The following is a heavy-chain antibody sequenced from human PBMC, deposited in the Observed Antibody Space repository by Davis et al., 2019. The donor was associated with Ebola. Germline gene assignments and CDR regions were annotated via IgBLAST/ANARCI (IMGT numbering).Heavy chain of an antibody. CDR2: INWNGGST. D-gene: IGHD3-16*01. CDR1: GFTFDDYG. V-gene: IGHV3-20*04. Sequence: GESLKISCAASGFTFDDYGMSWVRQAPGKGLEWVSGINWNGGSTGYADSVKGRFTISRDNAKNSLYLEMNSLRAEDTAVYYCAREDWGPFDPWGQGTLVTVSS. CDR3: AREDWGPFDP. J-gene: IGHJ5*02.